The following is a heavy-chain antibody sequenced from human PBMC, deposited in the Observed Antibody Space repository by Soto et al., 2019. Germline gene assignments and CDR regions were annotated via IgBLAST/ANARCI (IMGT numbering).Heavy chain of an antibody. CDR2: INVGNGNT. V-gene: IGHV1-3*01. Sequence: GASVKVSCKASGYRFSSYAIQWVRQAPGQRLEWMGWINVGNGNTKYSQKFQDRVTIIRDTSANTAYMEVSSLRSEDTAVYYCAGSEETYNDVLTGMDLYYYYLGMDVWGQGTTVTVSS. J-gene: IGHJ6*02. D-gene: IGHD3-9*01. CDR3: AGSEETYNDVLTGMDLYYYYLGMDV. CDR1: GYRFSSYA.